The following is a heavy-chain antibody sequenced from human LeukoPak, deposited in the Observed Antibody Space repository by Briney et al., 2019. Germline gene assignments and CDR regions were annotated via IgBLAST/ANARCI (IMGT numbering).Heavy chain of an antibody. CDR2: IKSKTDGGKT. D-gene: IGHD3-10*01. CDR1: GFPFSNAW. V-gene: IGHV3-15*01. J-gene: IGHJ4*02. Sequence: GGSLRLSCAASGFPFSNAWMSWVRQAPGKGLEWVGRIKSKTDGGKTDYAAPVQGRFSISRDDSKNTLYLQMNGLNTEDTAVYYCSTVSPYYGSGTTSPDSWGQGTLVVVSS. CDR3: STVSPYYGSGTTSPDS.